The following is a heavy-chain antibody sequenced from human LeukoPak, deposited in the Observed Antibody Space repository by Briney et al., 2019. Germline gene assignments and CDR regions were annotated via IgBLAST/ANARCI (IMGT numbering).Heavy chain of an antibody. V-gene: IGHV1-18*01. CDR1: GYTFTSYG. Sequence: GASVKVSCKASGYTFTSYGISWVRQAPGQGLEWMGWISAYNGNTNYAQKLQGRVTMTTDTSTSTAYMELRSLRSDDTAVYYCARAGGAPYYYGSGSSMDVWGQGTTVTVSS. J-gene: IGHJ6*02. CDR2: ISAYNGNT. D-gene: IGHD3-10*01. CDR3: ARAGGAPYYYGSGSSMDV.